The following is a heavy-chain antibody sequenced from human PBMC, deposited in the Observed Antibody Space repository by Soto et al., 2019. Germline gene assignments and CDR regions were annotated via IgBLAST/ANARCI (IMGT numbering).Heavy chain of an antibody. CDR1: GLTFRSHW. D-gene: IGHD2-15*01. Sequence: EVQLVESGGGLVQPGESLTLSCAASGLTFRSHWMHWVRQAPGKGLVWVSRINTDGSLAMYVDSVKGRFTISRDNSKNTLYLHMTSLRAEDTAVYYCVKDMQVWRLDSWVRGILVTVSS. V-gene: IGHV3-74*02. CDR3: VKDMQVWRLDS. CDR2: INTDGSLA. J-gene: IGHJ4*02.